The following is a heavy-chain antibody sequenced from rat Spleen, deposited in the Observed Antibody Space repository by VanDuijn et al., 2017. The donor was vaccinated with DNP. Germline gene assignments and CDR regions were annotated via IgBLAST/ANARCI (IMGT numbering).Heavy chain of an antibody. CDR2: INSAGST. V-gene: IGHV3-3*01. CDR3: ARGDILRSFDY. Sequence: EVQLQESGPGLVKPSQSLSLICSVTGYSITSSYRWNWIRKFPGNKLEWMGYINSAGSTNYNPSLKSRISITRDTSKNQFFLQVNSVTTEDTATYYCARGDILRSFDYWGQGVMVTVSS. CDR1: GYSITSSYR. J-gene: IGHJ2*01. D-gene: IGHD1-6*01.